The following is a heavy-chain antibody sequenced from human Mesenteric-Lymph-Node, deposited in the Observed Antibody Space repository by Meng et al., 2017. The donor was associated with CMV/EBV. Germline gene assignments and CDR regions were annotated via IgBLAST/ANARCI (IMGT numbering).Heavy chain of an antibody. CDR1: GFTFSSYA. CDR2: ISYDGSNK. CDR3: ARDAPSVYDFWSGYSKYSYYYYGMDV. V-gene: IGHV3-30*04. Sequence: GESLKISCAASGFTFSSYAMHWVRQAPGKGLEWVAVISYDGSNKYYADSVKGRFTISRDNSKNTLYLQMNSLRAEDTAVYYCARDAPSVYDFWSGYSKYSYYYYGMDVWGQGTTVTSP. D-gene: IGHD3-3*01. J-gene: IGHJ6*02.